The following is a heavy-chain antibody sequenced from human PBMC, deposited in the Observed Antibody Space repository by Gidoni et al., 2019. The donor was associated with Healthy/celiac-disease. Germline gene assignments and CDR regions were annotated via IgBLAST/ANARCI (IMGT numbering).Heavy chain of an antibody. CDR1: GSTFTSYY. J-gene: IGHJ4*02. CDR2: INPSGGST. CDR3: ARVGGYYYDSSGYNDY. V-gene: IGHV1-46*01. Sequence: QVQLVQSGAAVKKPGASVKVSCKASGSTFTSYYMHWVRQAPGQGLEWMGIINPSGGSTSYAQKFQGRVTMTRDTSTSTVYMELSSLRSEDTAVYYCARVGGYYYDSSGYNDYWGQGTLVTVSS. D-gene: IGHD3-22*01.